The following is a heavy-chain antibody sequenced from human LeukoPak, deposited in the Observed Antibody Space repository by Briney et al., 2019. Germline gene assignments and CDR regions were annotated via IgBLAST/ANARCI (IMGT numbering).Heavy chain of an antibody. J-gene: IGHJ3*02. Sequence: PSETLSLTCTVSGGSISSYYWSWIRQPAGKGLEWIGRIYTSGSTNYNPSLKSRVTISVDTSKNQFSLKLSSVTAADAAVYYCARDRGSVGARSLVDDAFDIWGQGTMVTVSS. D-gene: IGHD1-26*01. V-gene: IGHV4-4*07. CDR3: ARDRGSVGARSLVDDAFDI. CDR2: IYTSGST. CDR1: GGSISSYY.